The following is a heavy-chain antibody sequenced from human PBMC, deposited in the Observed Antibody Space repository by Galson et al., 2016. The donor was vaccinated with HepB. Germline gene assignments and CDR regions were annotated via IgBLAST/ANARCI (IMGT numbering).Heavy chain of an antibody. V-gene: IGHV3-23*01. J-gene: IGHJ3*02. CDR2: ISGVGGTI. D-gene: IGHD2-21*02. Sequence: SLRLSCAVSGFTFSDYAMSWVRQAPGKGLEWVSAISGVGGTIYYADSVKGRFTISRDNSKSTLFLQMNSLRADDTAVYYCAKATPGRSTAFFDIWGQGTMVTVSS. CDR1: GFTFSDYA. CDR3: AKATPGRSTAFFDI.